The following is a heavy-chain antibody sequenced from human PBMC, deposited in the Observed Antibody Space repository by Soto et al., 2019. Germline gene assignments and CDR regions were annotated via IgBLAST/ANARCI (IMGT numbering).Heavy chain of an antibody. Sequence: SVKVSCKASGGTFSSYAISWVRQAPGQGLEWMGGIIPIFSTPNYAQKFQGGVTITADASTSTAHLELSSLTSEDTAVYYCARMASSGTLNWFDPWGQGTLVTVSS. CDR2: IIPIFSTP. J-gene: IGHJ5*02. CDR3: ARMASSGTLNWFDP. V-gene: IGHV1-69*13. CDR1: GGTFSSYA.